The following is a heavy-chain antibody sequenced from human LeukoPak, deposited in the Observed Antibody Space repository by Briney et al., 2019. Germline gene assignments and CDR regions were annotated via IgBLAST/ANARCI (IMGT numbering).Heavy chain of an antibody. CDR3: ARGPNCSSTSCYQAFDY. Sequence: SSETLSLTCAVYGGSFSGYYWSWIRQPPGKGLEWIGEINHSGSTNYNPSLKSRVTISVDTSKNQFSLKLSSVTAADTAVYYCARGPNCSSTSCYQAFDYWGQGTLVTVSS. D-gene: IGHD2-2*01. J-gene: IGHJ4*02. V-gene: IGHV4-34*01. CDR1: GGSFSGYY. CDR2: INHSGST.